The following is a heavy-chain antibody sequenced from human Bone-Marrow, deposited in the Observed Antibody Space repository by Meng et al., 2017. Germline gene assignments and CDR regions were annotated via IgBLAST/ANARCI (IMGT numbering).Heavy chain of an antibody. CDR1: GFTFSSYG. V-gene: IGHV3-33*01. Sequence: GESLKISCAASGFTFSSYGMHWVRQAPGKGLEWVAVIWYDGSNKYYADSVKGRFTISRDNSKNTLYLQMNSLRAEDTAVYYCAREYYYDSSGYSGGFDIWGQGTRVTVSS. CDR2: IWYDGSNK. J-gene: IGHJ3*02. D-gene: IGHD3-22*01. CDR3: AREYYYDSSGYSGGFDI.